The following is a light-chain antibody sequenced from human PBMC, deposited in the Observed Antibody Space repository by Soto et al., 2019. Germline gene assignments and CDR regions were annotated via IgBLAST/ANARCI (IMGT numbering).Light chain of an antibody. CDR1: SSNIGAGYD. Sequence: QSVLTQPPSVSGAPGQRVTISCTESSSNIGAGYDVHWYQQLPGTAPKLLIYANSNRPSGVPDRFSGSKSGTSASLAITGLQAEDEAYYYCQSYDSSLSAWVFGGGTKLTVL. CDR3: QSYDSSLSAWV. V-gene: IGLV1-40*01. CDR2: ANS. J-gene: IGLJ3*02.